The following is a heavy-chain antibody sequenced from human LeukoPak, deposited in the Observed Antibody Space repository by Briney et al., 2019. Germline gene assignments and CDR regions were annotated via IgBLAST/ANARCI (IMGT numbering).Heavy chain of an antibody. J-gene: IGHJ4*02. D-gene: IGHD3-3*01. CDR3: AKSEGGLTYYDFWSGYLVDY. CDR1: GFTFSSYA. CDR2: ISGSGGST. V-gene: IGHV3-23*01. Sequence: PGGSLRLSCAASGFTFSSYAMSWVRQAPGKGLEWVSAISGSGGSTYYADSVKGRFTISRDNSKNTLYLQMNSLRAEDTAVYYCAKSEGGLTYYDFWSGYLVDYWGQGTPVTVSS.